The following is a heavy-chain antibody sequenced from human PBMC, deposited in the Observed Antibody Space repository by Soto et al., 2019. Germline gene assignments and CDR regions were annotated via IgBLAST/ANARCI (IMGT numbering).Heavy chain of an antibody. V-gene: IGHV4-59*01. Sequence: TSETLSLTCTVSGGSISSYYWSWIRQPPGRGLEWIGYIYYSGSTNYNPSLKSRVTISVDTSKNQFSLKLSSVTAADTAVYYCARVSSSNYVFAINYYYYGMDVWGQGTTVTVSS. CDR2: IYYSGST. J-gene: IGHJ6*02. D-gene: IGHD4-4*01. CDR3: ARVSSSNYVFAINYYYYGMDV. CDR1: GGSISSYY.